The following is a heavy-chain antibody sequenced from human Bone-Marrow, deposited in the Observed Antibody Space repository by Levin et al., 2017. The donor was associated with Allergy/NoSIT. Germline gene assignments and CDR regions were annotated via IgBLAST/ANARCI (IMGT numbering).Heavy chain of an antibody. CDR3: ARKKYDFWSGPYYMDV. D-gene: IGHD3-3*01. Sequence: GESLKISCAASGFTFSSYWMSWVRQAPGKGLEWVANIKQDGSEKYYVDSVKGRFTISRDNAKNSLYLQMNSLRAEDTAVYYCARKKYDFWSGPYYMDVWGKGTTVTVSS. CDR2: IKQDGSEK. V-gene: IGHV3-7*03. CDR1: GFTFSSYW. J-gene: IGHJ6*03.